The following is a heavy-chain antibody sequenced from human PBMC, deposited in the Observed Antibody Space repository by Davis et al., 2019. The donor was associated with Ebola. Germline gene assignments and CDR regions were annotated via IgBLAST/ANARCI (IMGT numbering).Heavy chain of an antibody. CDR2: IYYSGST. D-gene: IGHD3-22*01. V-gene: IGHV4-59*04. CDR1: GGSISSYY. J-gene: IGHJ4*02. Sequence: MPSETLSLTCTVSGGSISSYYWSWIRQPPGKGLEWIGYIYYSGSTYYNPSLKSRVTISVDTSKNQFSLKLSSVTAADTAVYYCASRTMIGSRGYFDYWGQGTLVTVSS. CDR3: ASRTMIGSRGYFDY.